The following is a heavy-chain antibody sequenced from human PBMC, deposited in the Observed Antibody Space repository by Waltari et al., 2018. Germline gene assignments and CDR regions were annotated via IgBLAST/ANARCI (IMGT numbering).Heavy chain of an antibody. J-gene: IGHJ6*02. CDR2: IYTSGST. D-gene: IGHD3-10*01. CDR3: ARDKLLWFGELLRHYYGMDV. CDR1: GGSISSGSYY. V-gene: IGHV4-61*02. Sequence: QVQLQESGPGLVKPSQTLSLTCTVSGGSISSGSYYWSWIRQPRGKGLEWIGRIYTSGSTNYNPSLKSRVTISVDTSKNQFSLKLSSVTAADTAVYYCARDKLLWFGELLRHYYGMDVWGQGTTVTVSS.